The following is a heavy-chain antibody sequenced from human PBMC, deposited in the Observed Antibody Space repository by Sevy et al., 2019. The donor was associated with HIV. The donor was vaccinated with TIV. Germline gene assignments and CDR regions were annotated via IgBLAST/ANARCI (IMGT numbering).Heavy chain of an antibody. V-gene: IGHV3-74*01. D-gene: IGHD6-13*01. Sequence: GGSLRLSCEGSGYTFSNYWMHWVRRAPGKGLEWVSRLKSDGSSTAYADSVKGRFTISRANAENTMSLQMNSLRAEDTDLYYCVAANSWEDYWGQGIQVTVSS. J-gene: IGHJ4*02. CDR1: GYTFSNYW. CDR3: VAANSWEDY. CDR2: LKSDGSST.